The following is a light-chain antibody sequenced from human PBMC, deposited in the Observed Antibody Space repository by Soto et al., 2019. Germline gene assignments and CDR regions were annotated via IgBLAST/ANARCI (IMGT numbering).Light chain of an antibody. V-gene: IGLV2-14*01. Sequence: QSVLTQPASVSGSPGQSITISCTGTSSDVGGYNYVSWYQQHPGKAPKLMIYDVSNRPSGVSNRFSGSKSGNTASLTSSGLQAEDEADYYFSSYTSSSTLDVVFGGGTKLTVL. CDR3: SSYTSSSTLDVV. CDR2: DVS. J-gene: IGLJ2*01. CDR1: SSDVGGYNY.